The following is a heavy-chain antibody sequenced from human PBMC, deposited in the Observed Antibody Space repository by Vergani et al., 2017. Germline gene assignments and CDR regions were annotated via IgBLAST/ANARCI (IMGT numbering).Heavy chain of an antibody. CDR2: IYDSGDT. J-gene: IGHJ4*02. Sequence: QVQLQESGPGLVKPSETLSLTCSVSGDSMNTYYWTWIRQPPGKGLEWIGYIYDSGDTKYKPSLKSRVTMSLDTSKNQFSLNLYSVTAADTAVYYCARGALWWLRQIDSWGQGTLVTVSS. V-gene: IGHV4-59*01. D-gene: IGHD2-21*01. CDR1: GDSMNTYY. CDR3: ARGALWWLRQIDS.